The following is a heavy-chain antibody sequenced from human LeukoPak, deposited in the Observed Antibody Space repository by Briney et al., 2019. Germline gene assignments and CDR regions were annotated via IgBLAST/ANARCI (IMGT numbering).Heavy chain of an antibody. CDR1: GGSINSYY. CDR3: ARRKNSAWSTDAFDI. CDR2: IYYSGST. J-gene: IGHJ3*02. Sequence: PSETLSLTCTVSGGSINSYYWSWIRQPPGKGLEWVGYIYYSGSTSYNPSLKIPATISVDTSKNQYSLKLNSVAAADTAVYYCARRKNSAWSTDAFDIWGQGTMITVSS. D-gene: IGHD6-19*01. V-gene: IGHV4-59*08.